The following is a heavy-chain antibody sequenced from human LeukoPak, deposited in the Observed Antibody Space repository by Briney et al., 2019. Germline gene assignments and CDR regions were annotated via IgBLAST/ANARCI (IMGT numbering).Heavy chain of an antibody. D-gene: IGHD6-19*01. V-gene: IGHV3-11*04. J-gene: IGHJ6*03. CDR2: ISSSGSTI. Sequence: PGGSLRLSCAASGFTVSDYYMSWIRQPPGKGLECVSYISSSGSTIYYPDSVKGRFTISRDNAKNSLYLQMNSLRAEDTAVYYCARVPSARGSAFTYYYYYMDVWGKGTTVTVSS. CDR3: ARVPSARGSAFTYYYYYMDV. CDR1: GFTVSDYY.